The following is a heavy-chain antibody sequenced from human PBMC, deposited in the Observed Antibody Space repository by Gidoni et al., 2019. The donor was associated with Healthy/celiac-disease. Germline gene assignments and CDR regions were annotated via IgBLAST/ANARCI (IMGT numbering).Heavy chain of an antibody. D-gene: IGHD3-22*01. CDR2: ISWNTCSI. CDR1: GFTFDDYA. J-gene: IGHJ6*02. CDR3: AKDIWPVYYYDSSGYYRMTYYYGMDV. Sequence: EVQLVESGGGLVQPGRSLRLSCAASGFTFDDYAMHWVRQAPGKGLGWDSGISWNTCSIGYADSVKVRFTISRDNAKTSLYLQMNSLSAEDTALYYCAKDIWPVYYYDSSGYYRMTYYYGMDVWGQGTTVTVSS. V-gene: IGHV3-9*01.